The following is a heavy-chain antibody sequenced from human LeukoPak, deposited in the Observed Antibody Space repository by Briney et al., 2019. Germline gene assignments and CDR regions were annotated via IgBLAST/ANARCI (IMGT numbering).Heavy chain of an antibody. J-gene: IGHJ4*02. V-gene: IGHV4-61*02. CDR2: IYPSGTT. Sequence: PSETLSLTCTVSGGSISSGNSYSAWIRQPAGKGLEWIGLIYPSGTTNYNPSLHSRLTISLDTSKNQFSLRLTSVTAADTAIYYCAREFHYWGQGTLVTVSS. CDR3: AREFHY. CDR1: GGSISSGNSY.